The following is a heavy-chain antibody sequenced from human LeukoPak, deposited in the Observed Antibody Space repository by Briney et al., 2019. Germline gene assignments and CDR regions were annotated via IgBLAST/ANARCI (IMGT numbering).Heavy chain of an antibody. CDR3: ARPRRPRGDYGMDV. CDR2: IYPGDSDT. Sequence: GESLKISCQGSGYSFTTYWIAWVRQMPGKGLEWMGIIYPGDSDTRYSPSFEGQVTISADKSISTAYLQWSSLKASDTAMYYCARPRRPRGDYGMDVWGQGTTVTVSS. CDR1: GYSFTTYW. D-gene: IGHD3-10*01. V-gene: IGHV5-51*01. J-gene: IGHJ6*02.